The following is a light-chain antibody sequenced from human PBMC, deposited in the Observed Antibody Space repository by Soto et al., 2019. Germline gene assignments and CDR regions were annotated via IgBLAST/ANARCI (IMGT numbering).Light chain of an antibody. V-gene: IGLV1-44*01. Sequence: QAVVTQPPSASGTPGQRVTISCSGSSSNIGSNTVNWYQQLPGTAPKLLIYSNNQRPSGVPDRFSGSKSGTSASLAISGLQSEDEADYYCAAWDDSLGHVVFGGGTKLTVL. CDR2: SNN. CDR3: AAWDDSLGHVV. CDR1: SSNIGSNT. J-gene: IGLJ2*01.